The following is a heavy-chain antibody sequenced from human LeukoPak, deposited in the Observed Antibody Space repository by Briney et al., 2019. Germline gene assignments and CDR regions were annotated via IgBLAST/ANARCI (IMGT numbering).Heavy chain of an antibody. CDR3: ARVTTNWYFDL. CDR1: SGSINSSPYY. D-gene: IGHD4-17*01. V-gene: IGHV4-39*07. CDR2: ISYSGTT. J-gene: IGHJ2*01. Sequence: SETLSLTCTVSSGSINSSPYYWGWIRQSPGKGLEWIGSISYSGTTYYNPSLQSRVTISVDTSKNQFSLKLSSVTAADTAVYYCARVTTNWYFDLWGRGTLVTVSS.